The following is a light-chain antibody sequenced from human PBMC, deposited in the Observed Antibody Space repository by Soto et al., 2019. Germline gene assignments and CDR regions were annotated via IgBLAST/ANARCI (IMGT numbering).Light chain of an antibody. J-gene: IGKJ4*01. V-gene: IGKV1-9*01. CDR3: QQVESYPST. Sequence: IQLTQTPSSLSASVGDRVTITCRASQGISSFLAWYQQKRGKAPKLLIYAASSLQSGVPSRFSGSGFGTDFTLTITSLQPEDFATYYCQQVESYPSTLGGATKVDIK. CDR1: QGISSF. CDR2: AAS.